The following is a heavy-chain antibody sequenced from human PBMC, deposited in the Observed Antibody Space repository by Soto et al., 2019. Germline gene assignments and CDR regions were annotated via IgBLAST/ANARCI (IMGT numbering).Heavy chain of an antibody. Sequence: GGSLRLSCAASGFTFSGSAMHWVRQASGKGLEWVGRIRSKANSYATAYAASVKGRFTISRDDSKNTAYLQMNSLKTEDTAVYYCTGTSPHDSYCSGGSCYSDYYYYGMDVWGQGTTVTVSS. CDR1: GFTFSGSA. CDR2: IRSKANSYAT. J-gene: IGHJ6*02. V-gene: IGHV3-73*01. CDR3: TGTSPHDSYCSGGSCYSDYYYYGMDV. D-gene: IGHD2-15*01.